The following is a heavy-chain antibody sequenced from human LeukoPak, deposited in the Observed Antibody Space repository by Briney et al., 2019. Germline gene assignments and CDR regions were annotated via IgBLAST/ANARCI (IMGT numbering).Heavy chain of an antibody. J-gene: IGHJ4*02. Sequence: ASVKVSCKASGYTFTGYYMHWVRQAPGQGLEWMGWINPNSGGTNYALKFQGRVTMTRDTSISTAYMELSRLRSDDTAVYYCARDRSRFLGLCYFDYWGQGTLVTVSS. V-gene: IGHV1-2*02. CDR2: INPNSGGT. CDR3: ARDRSRFLGLCYFDY. D-gene: IGHD3-16*01. CDR1: GYTFTGYY.